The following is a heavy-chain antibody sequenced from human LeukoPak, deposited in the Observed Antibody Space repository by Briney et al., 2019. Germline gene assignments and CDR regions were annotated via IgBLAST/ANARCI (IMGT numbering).Heavy chain of an antibody. J-gene: IGHJ4*02. D-gene: IGHD3-22*01. V-gene: IGHV3-23*01. CDR1: GFTFSSYA. Sequence: GRSLRLSCAASGFTFSSYAMSWVRQAPGKGLEWVSAISGSGGSTYYVDSVKGRFTISRDNSKNTLYLQMNSLRGEDTAVYYCARAKLDSSGYSFDYWGQGTLVTVSS. CDR2: ISGSGGST. CDR3: ARAKLDSSGYSFDY.